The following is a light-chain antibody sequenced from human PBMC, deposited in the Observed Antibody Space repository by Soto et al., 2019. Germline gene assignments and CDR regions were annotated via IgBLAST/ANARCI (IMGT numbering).Light chain of an antibody. J-gene: IGKJ1*01. CDR2: AAS. V-gene: IGKV1-39*01. CDR1: QSISSY. CDR3: QQSYSTKWT. Sequence: DIQMTQSPSSLSASVGDRVTITCRASQSISSYLNWYQQKPGKAPKLLIYAASSLQSGVPSRFSGIGSGTDFPLTISSLQPEDFATYYCQQSYSTKWTFGQGTKVEIK.